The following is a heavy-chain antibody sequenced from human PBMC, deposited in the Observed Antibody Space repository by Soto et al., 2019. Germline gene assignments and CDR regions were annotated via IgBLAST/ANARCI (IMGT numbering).Heavy chain of an antibody. D-gene: IGHD2-21*01. CDR2: IYHSGST. CDR1: GGSISSGGYS. V-gene: IGHV4-30-2*01. Sequence: SETLSLTCAVSGGSISSGGYSWSWIRQPPGKGLEWIGYIYHSGSTYYNPSLKSRVAISVDRSKNQFSLKLSSVTAADTAVYFCARDKIPGSFDFWGKGTLVTVSS. CDR3: ARDKIPGSFDF. J-gene: IGHJ4*02.